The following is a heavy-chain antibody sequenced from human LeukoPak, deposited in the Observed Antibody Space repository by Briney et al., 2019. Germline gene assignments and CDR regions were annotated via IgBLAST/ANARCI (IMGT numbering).Heavy chain of an antibody. J-gene: IGHJ6*02. Sequence: ASVKVSCKASGYTFTSYGISWVRQAPGQGLEWMGWISAYNGNTNYAQKLQGRVTMTTDTSTGTAYMELRSLRSDDTAVYYCARGCSSTSCLSYYYYYGMDVWGQGTTVTVSS. D-gene: IGHD2-2*01. CDR1: GYTFTSYG. V-gene: IGHV1-18*01. CDR2: ISAYNGNT. CDR3: ARGCSSTSCLSYYYYYGMDV.